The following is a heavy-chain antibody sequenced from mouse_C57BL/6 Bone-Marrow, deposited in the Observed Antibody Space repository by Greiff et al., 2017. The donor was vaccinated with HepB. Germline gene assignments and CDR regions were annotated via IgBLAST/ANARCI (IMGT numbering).Heavy chain of an antibody. CDR2: IDPSDSYT. Sequence: QVQLKQPGAELVMPGASVKLSCKASGYTFTSYWMHWVKQRPGQGLEWIGEIDPSDSYTNYNQKFKGKSTLTVDKSSSRAYMQLSSLTSEDSAVYYCARSAITRFAYWGQGTLVTVSA. J-gene: IGHJ3*01. CDR3: ARSAITRFAY. V-gene: IGHV1-69*01. D-gene: IGHD2-4*01. CDR1: GYTFTSYW.